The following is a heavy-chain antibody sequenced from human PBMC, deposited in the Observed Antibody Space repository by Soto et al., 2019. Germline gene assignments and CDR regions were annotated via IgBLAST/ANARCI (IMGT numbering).Heavy chain of an antibody. CDR3: AREYSSSSWALAGMGMDV. V-gene: IGHV3-21*01. CDR1: GFTFSNAW. D-gene: IGHD6-6*01. CDR2: ISSSSSYI. J-gene: IGHJ6*02. Sequence: PGGSLRLSCAASGFTFSNAWINWVRQAPGKGLEWVSSISSSSSYIYYADSVKGRFTISRDNAKNSLYLQMNSLRAEDTAVYYCAREYSSSSWALAGMGMDVWGQGTTVTVSS.